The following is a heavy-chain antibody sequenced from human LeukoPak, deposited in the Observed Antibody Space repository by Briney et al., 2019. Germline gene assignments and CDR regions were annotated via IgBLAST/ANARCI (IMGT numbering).Heavy chain of an antibody. Sequence: TSETLSLTCTVSGGSISSYYWSWIRQPPGKGLEWIGYIYTSGSTNYNPSLKSRVTISVDTSKNQFSLKLSSVTATDTAVYYCARHPDFDFYYMDVWGKGTTVTVSS. CDR3: ARHPDFDFYYMDV. CDR2: IYTSGST. CDR1: GGSISSYY. V-gene: IGHV4-4*09. D-gene: IGHD3-3*01. J-gene: IGHJ6*03.